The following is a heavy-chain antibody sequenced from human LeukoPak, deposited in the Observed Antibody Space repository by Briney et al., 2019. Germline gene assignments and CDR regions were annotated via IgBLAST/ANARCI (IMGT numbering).Heavy chain of an antibody. J-gene: IGHJ4*02. D-gene: IGHD1-26*01. CDR1: GFTFSSYE. CDR2: ISSSGSTI. Sequence: GGSLRLSCAASGFTFSSYEMNWVRQAPGKGLEWVSYISSSGSTIYYADSVKGRFTISRDNAKNSVYLQMNSLRAEDTAVYYCARGKIVGATHFDYWGQGTLVTVSS. CDR3: ARGKIVGATHFDY. V-gene: IGHV3-48*03.